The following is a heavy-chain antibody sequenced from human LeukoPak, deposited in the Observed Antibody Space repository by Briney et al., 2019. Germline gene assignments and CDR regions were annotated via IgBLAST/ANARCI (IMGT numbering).Heavy chain of an antibody. CDR3: AKLPKSDTGETY. Sequence: ASVKISCKASGYTFTINHIHWVRQAPGQGLEWMRVINPSSDSTTYAQNFQGRVTMTTYTSTITVYMELRSLRSEDTAIYYCAKLPKSDTGETYWGQGTLVTVS. J-gene: IGHJ4*02. D-gene: IGHD3-16*01. CDR2: INPSSDST. CDR1: GYTFTINH. V-gene: IGHV1-46*01.